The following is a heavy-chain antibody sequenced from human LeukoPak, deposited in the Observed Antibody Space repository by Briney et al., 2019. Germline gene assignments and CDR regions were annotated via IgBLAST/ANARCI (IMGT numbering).Heavy chain of an antibody. J-gene: IGHJ4*02. V-gene: IGHV4-34*01. Sequence: SETLSLTCAVYDASFTNDYWSWIRQPPGKGLEWTGEIHHSGTTKYKPSLKSRITISVDTSKNEFSLRLTSVTAADTAVYYCARAPTGYKFYFASWGQGSLVTVSS. CDR3: ARAPTGYKFYFAS. CDR1: DASFTNDY. CDR2: IHHSGTT. D-gene: IGHD3-9*01.